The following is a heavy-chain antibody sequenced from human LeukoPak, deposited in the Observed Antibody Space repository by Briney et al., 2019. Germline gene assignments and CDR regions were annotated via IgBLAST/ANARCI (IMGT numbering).Heavy chain of an antibody. CDR3: ARDLYRIVVVPHYFDY. CDR1: GFTFRDYY. V-gene: IGHV3-7*01. CDR2: IKQDGSEK. J-gene: IGHJ4*02. Sequence: PGGSLRLSCAASGFTFRDYYMSWIRQAPGKGLEWVANIKQDGSEKYYVDSVKGRFTISRDNAKNSLYLQMNSLRAEDTAVYYCARDLYRIVVVPHYFDYWGQGTLVTVSS. D-gene: IGHD3-22*01.